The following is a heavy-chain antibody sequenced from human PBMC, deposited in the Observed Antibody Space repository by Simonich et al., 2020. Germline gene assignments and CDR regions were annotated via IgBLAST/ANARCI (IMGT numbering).Heavy chain of an antibody. CDR1: GYTFTGYY. J-gene: IGHJ3*02. CDR2: NNPNRGDT. CDR3: ARELKGVPVGWGSQIDI. V-gene: IGHV1-2*06. Sequence: QVQLVQSGAEVKKPGASVKVSCKASGYTFTGYYMHWVRQAPGQGLGGRGRNNPNRGDTNYAQKCQGRGNMTRDTSISTAYMELSRLRSDETAVYYCARELKGVPVGWGSQIDIWGQGTMVTVSS. D-gene: IGHD6-19*01.